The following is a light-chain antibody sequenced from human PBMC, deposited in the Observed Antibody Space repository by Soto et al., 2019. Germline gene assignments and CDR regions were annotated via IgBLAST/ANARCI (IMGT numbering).Light chain of an antibody. V-gene: IGKV2-28*01. Sequence: DILMTQSPLSLTVTPVEPASISCRSSRSLLKANGYTYFHWFLQKPGQSPQLLIYLGYNRATGVRDRFSGTGSGTDFTLKISRVEDEDVGVYYCMQTLESRTFGQGTKVDIK. CDR3: MQTLESRT. CDR1: RSLLKANGYTY. CDR2: LGY. J-gene: IGKJ1*01.